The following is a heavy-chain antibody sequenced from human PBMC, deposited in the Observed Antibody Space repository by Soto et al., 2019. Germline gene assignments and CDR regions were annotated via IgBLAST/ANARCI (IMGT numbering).Heavy chain of an antibody. CDR3: ARGLLEGRWYYYYMDV. J-gene: IGHJ6*03. CDR1: GGSISSYY. V-gene: IGHV4-59*01. Sequence: QVQLQESGPGLVKPSETLSLTCTVSGGSISSYYWNWIRQPPGKGVEWRGYINYRGNTNYNPSLQSRVTLSLDTSKNQFSLKLSSVTAADTAVYYCARGLLEGRWYYYYMDVWGEGTPVTVCS. D-gene: IGHD4-17*01. CDR2: INYRGNT.